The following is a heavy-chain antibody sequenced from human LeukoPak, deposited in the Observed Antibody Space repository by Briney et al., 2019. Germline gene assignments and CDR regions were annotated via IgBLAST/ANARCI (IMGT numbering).Heavy chain of an antibody. J-gene: IGHJ4*02. V-gene: IGHV4-34*01. CDR1: GGSFSGYY. CDR3: ARGRNTNIVVVPAANPLYYFDY. CDR2: INHSGST. Sequence: KTSATLSVTCAVYGGSFSGYYWSGIRQPPGKGLEWIGEINHSGSTNYNPSLKSRVTISVDTSKNQFSLKLSSVTAADTAVYYCARGRNTNIVVVPAANPLYYFDYWGPGTLVTVSS. D-gene: IGHD2-2*01.